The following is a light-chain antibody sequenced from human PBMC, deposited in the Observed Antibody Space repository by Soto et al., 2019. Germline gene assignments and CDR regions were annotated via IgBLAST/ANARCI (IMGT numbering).Light chain of an antibody. CDR1: QSVRSY. CDR2: DAS. CDR3: QQRDAWPRA. V-gene: IGKV3-11*01. J-gene: IGKJ1*01. Sequence: EILLTQSPATLSLSPVERATLSCMASQSVRSYLAWYQQKPGQAPRLLIYDASNRATGIPARFSGSGSGTDFTLTISSLEPEDFAVYFCQQRDAWPRAFGQGTKVDIK.